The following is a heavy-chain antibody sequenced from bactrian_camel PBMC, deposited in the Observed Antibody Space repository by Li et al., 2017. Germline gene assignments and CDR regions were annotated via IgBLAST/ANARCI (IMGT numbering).Heavy chain of an antibody. J-gene: IGHJ6*01. CDR1: GFTFSKYG. Sequence: DVQLVESGGGLVQPGVSLRVSCEASGFTFSKYGMSWVRQASGSGLEWVSGINSDGGSTYYADSVKGRFTISRDNAKNTLYLRLNVLKIEDTAMYYCVSGPDGGSWYGTGPWGQGTQVTVS. CDR3: VSGPDGGSWYGTGP. D-gene: IGHD6*01. V-gene: IGHV3S40*01. CDR2: INSDGGST.